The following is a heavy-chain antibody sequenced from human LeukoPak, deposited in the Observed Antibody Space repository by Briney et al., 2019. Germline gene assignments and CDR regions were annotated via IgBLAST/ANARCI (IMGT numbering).Heavy chain of an antibody. V-gene: IGHV4-34*01. CDR3: ARGKSPGPHYYGSGKGYNWFDP. CDR1: GGSFSGYY. D-gene: IGHD3-10*01. Sequence: SETLSLTCAVYGGSFSGYYWSWIRQPPGKGLEWIGEINHSGSTNYNPSLKSRVTISVDTSKNQFSLKLSSVTAADTAVYYCARGKSPGPHYYGSGKGYNWFDPWGQGTLVTVSS. J-gene: IGHJ5*02. CDR2: INHSGST.